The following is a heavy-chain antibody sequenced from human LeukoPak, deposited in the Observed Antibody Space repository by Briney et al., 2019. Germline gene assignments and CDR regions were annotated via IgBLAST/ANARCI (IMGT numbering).Heavy chain of an antibody. CDR1: GRSFSGYY. Sequence: SETLSLTCAVYGRSFSGYYWSWIRQPPGKGLEWIGEINHSGSTNYNPSLKSRVTISVDTSKNQFSLKLSSVTAADTAVYYCARVQKRLSRTYYYDSSGLDYWGQGTLVTVSS. V-gene: IGHV4-34*01. D-gene: IGHD3-22*01. CDR3: ARVQKRLSRTYYYDSSGLDY. J-gene: IGHJ4*02. CDR2: INHSGST.